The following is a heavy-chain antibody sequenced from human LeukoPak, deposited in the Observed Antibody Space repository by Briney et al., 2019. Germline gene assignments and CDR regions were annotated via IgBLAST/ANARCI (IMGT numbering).Heavy chain of an antibody. D-gene: IGHD3-10*01. CDR2: INPTGGSI. V-gene: IGHV1-46*02. Sequence: ASVKVSCKASGYSFNSYDFTWVRQAPGQGLEWMGMINPTGGSISYSEKFQGRVTMTKDTSTSTVYMELNSLRYEDTAIYYCGGTYGSGSPYRTGQFYSYGMAVWGQGTTVTVSS. J-gene: IGHJ6*02. CDR3: GGTYGSGSPYRTGQFYSYGMAV. CDR1: GYSFNSYD.